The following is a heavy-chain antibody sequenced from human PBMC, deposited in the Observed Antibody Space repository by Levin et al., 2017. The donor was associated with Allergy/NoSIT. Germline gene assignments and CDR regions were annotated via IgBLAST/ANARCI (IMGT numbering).Heavy chain of an antibody. CDR1: GFSFSDYP. J-gene: IGHJ4*02. D-gene: IGHD3-10*01. CDR2: TSYDGSNK. CDR3: ARAVSGSYFDY. Sequence: GGSLRLSCAASGFSFSDYPMTWVRQGQGKGLEGVASTSYDGSNKNYADSVKGRFTISRDNSKDTLYLQMSSLRSEDTGVYYCARAVSGSYFDYWGQGTLVTVSS. V-gene: IGHV3-30-3*01.